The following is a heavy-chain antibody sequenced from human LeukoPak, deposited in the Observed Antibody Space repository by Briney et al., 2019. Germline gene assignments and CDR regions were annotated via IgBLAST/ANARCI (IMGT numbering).Heavy chain of an antibody. D-gene: IGHD3/OR15-3a*01. V-gene: IGHV5-51*01. Sequence: GESLKISCKGSGYSFTNYWIGWVRQMPGKGLEWMGIIYPGDPDTRYSPSFQGQVTISADKSITTAYLQWNSLKASDTAMYYCARRTDYYFDYWGQGTLVTVSS. CDR2: IYPGDPDT. CDR3: ARRTDYYFDY. J-gene: IGHJ4*02. CDR1: GYSFTNYW.